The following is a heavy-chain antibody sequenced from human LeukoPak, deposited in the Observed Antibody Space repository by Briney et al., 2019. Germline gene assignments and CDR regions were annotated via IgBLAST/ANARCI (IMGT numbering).Heavy chain of an antibody. CDR3: AREYYYDSSGYVLN. D-gene: IGHD3-22*01. CDR1: GGSISSYY. CDR2: IYTSGST. J-gene: IGHJ4*02. Sequence: SETLSLTCTVSGGSISSYYWSWIRQPAGKGLEWIGRIYTSGSTNYNPSLKSRVTMSVDTSKNQFSLKLSSVTAADTAVYYCAREYYYDSSGYVLNWGQGTLVTVSS. V-gene: IGHV4-4*07.